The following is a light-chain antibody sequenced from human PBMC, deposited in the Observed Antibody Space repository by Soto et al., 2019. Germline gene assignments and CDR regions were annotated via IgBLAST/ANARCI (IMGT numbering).Light chain of an antibody. CDR1: QSVSSY. Sequence: EIVLTQSPATLSLSPGERATLSCRASQSVSSYLAWYQQKPGQAPRLLLYDAFNRATGLPARFSGSGSGTDFTLTISRLEPEDLAVYYCQQRSNSPLTFGGGTKVEIK. CDR2: DAF. J-gene: IGKJ4*01. V-gene: IGKV3-11*01. CDR3: QQRSNSPLT.